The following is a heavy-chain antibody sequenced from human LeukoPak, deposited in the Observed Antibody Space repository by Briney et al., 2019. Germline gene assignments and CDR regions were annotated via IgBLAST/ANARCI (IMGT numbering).Heavy chain of an antibody. Sequence: SETLPLTCTVSGASISSYCWTWIRQPPGKGLEWIGFTSFSGSTNYNPSLKSRVTISVDTSRNQFSLKLNAMTAADTAVYYCARRNYDILTGFYGGGTYNYYYTDVWGKGTTVIVSS. D-gene: IGHD3-9*01. J-gene: IGHJ6*03. CDR2: TSFSGST. CDR1: GASISSYC. V-gene: IGHV4-59*08. CDR3: ARRNYDILTGFYGGGTYNYYYTDV.